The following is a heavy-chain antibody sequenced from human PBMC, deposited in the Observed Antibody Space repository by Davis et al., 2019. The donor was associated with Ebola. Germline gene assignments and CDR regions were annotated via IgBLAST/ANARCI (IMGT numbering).Heavy chain of an antibody. V-gene: IGHV3-9*01. Sequence: GGSLRLSCAASGFTFDDYAMHWVRQAPGKGLEWVSGISWNSGSIGYADSVKGRFTISRDNAKNSLYLQMNSLRAEDTAVYYCARDGTGWELLLVYFDYWGQGTLVTVSS. CDR1: GFTFDDYA. CDR3: ARDGTGWELLLVYFDY. J-gene: IGHJ4*02. CDR2: ISWNSGSI. D-gene: IGHD1-26*01.